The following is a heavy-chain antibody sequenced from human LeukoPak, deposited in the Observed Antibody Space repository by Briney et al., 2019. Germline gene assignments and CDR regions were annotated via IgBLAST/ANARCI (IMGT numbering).Heavy chain of an antibody. V-gene: IGHV1-8*02. CDR2: MSPKSANT. CDR3: ARDPGGAGYFDY. CDR1: GYTFTSYD. D-gene: IGHD3-16*01. Sequence: GASVKVSCKASGYTFTSYDINWVRQASGQGLEWMGWMSPKSANTGYAQKFQGRVTMTRDTSISTAYMELSRLRSDDTAVYYCARDPGGAGYFDYWGQGTLVTVSS. J-gene: IGHJ4*02.